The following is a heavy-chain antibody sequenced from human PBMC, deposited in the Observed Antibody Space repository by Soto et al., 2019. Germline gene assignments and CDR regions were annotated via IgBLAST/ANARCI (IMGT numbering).Heavy chain of an antibody. CDR2: ISYDGSNK. CDR3: AKAPVAYCSGGSCYGGDAFDI. Sequence: PGGSLSLSCAASGFTFSSYGMHWVRQAPGKGLEWVAVISYDGSNKYYADSVEGRFTISRDNSKNTLYLQMNSLRAEDTAVYYCAKAPVAYCSGGSCYGGDAFDIWGQGTMVTVSS. D-gene: IGHD2-15*01. J-gene: IGHJ3*02. CDR1: GFTFSSYG. V-gene: IGHV3-30*18.